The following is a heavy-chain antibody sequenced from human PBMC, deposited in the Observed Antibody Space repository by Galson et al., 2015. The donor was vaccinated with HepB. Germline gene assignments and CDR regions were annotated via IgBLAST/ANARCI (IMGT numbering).Heavy chain of an antibody. D-gene: IGHD1-26*01. J-gene: IGHJ4*02. V-gene: IGHV3-7*01. CDR3: ERGGSYPGY. CDR1: GFTLSSYW. Sequence: SLRLSCAASGFTLSSYWMNWLRQAPGKGLEWVANINEDGSEKYYVDSVKGRFTISRENAKNSLYLQMHSLRAEDTAVYYGERGGSYPGYWGQGTLVTVSS. CDR2: INEDGSEK.